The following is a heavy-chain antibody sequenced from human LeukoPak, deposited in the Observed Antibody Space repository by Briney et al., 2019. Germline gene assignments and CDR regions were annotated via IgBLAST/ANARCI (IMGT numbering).Heavy chain of an antibody. D-gene: IGHD2-2*01. CDR2: ISYDGSNK. CDR1: GLTFSSYA. V-gene: IGHV3-30-3*01. Sequence: PGGSLRLSCAASGLTFSSYAMHWVRQAPGKGLEWVAVISYDGSNKYYADSVKGRFTISRDNSKNTLYLQMNSLRAEDTAVYYCARVVVPAAMRYGMDVWGHGTTVTVSS. J-gene: IGHJ6*02. CDR3: ARVVVPAAMRYGMDV.